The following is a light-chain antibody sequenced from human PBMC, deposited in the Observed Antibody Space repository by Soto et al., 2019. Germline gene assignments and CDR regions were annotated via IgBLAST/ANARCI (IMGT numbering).Light chain of an antibody. CDR2: GVS. Sequence: EIVMTQSPATLSVSPGERVTLSCRASESLSTYLAWYQQKPGQAPRLLIYGVSTKATGIPARFSGSGSATDFTLTISSLQSEDFAVYYCQSYNDWPFTFGQGTKLEI. CDR1: ESLSTY. CDR3: QSYNDWPFT. J-gene: IGKJ2*01. V-gene: IGKV3-15*01.